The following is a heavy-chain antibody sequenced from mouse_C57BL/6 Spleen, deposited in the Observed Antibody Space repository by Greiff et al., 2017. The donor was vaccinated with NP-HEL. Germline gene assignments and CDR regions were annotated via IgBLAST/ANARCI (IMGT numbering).Heavy chain of an antibody. CDR1: GYTFTSYW. V-gene: IGHV1-69*01. Sequence: VQLQQSGAELVMPGASVKLSCKASGYTFTSYWMHWVKQRPGQGLEWIGEIDPSDSYTNYNQKFKGKSTLTVDKSSSTAYMKLSSLTSEDSAVYYGARSNCGYGYFDVWGPGTTVTVSS. CDR2: IDPSDSYT. J-gene: IGHJ1*01. D-gene: IGHD4-1*01. CDR3: ARSNCGYGYFDV.